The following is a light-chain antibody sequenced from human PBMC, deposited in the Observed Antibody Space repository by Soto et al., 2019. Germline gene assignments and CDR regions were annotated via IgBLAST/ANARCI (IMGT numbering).Light chain of an antibody. CDR1: QSINNF. V-gene: IGKV1-39*01. CDR3: QQSFSTPQT. J-gene: IGKJ1*01. CDR2: SAT. Sequence: DIQMTQSASSLTASLGDRVTITCPASQSINNFLNWYQQKPGQAPKLLMYSATTLLGGVPSRFSGSGSGTDFSLTISSLQPEDFATYYCQQSFSTPQTFGQGTKVEI.